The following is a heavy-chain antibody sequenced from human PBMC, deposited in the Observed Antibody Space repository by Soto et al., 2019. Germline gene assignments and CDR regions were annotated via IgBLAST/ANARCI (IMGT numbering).Heavy chain of an antibody. Sequence: EMQLVESGGGLVRPGGSLRLSCAASGFSFSSYWMHWVRQLPGKGLMWVSRINSDGSITNYADSVKGRFTISRDNAKNPLYLQMNSLRVEDTAMYHCVRDIGRDGQGRWGQGTLVTVSS. D-gene: IGHD2-15*01. CDR1: GFSFSSYW. CDR2: INSDGSIT. CDR3: VRDIGRDGQGR. J-gene: IGHJ4*02. V-gene: IGHV3-74*01.